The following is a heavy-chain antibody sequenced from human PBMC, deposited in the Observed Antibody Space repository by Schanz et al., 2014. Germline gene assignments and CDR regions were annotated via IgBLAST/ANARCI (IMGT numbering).Heavy chain of an antibody. CDR2: ISAYTNNT. J-gene: IGHJ4*02. V-gene: IGHV1-18*04. CDR1: GGTFSTYP. Sequence: QVQLVQSGAEVKKPGSSMKVSCKASGGTFSTYPINWLRQAPGQGLEWMGWISAYTNNTNYAQKLQGRVTMTADTSTSTAYMDLRSLRSDDTAVYYCARGYGDSPTDFWGQGTLVIVSS. D-gene: IGHD4-17*01. CDR3: ARGYGDSPTDF.